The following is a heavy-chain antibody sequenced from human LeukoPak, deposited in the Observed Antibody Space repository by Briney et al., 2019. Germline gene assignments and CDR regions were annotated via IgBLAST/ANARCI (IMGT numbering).Heavy chain of an antibody. CDR1: GFTFSSYA. J-gene: IGHJ5*02. V-gene: IGHV3-23*01. Sequence: PGGSLRLSCAASGFTFSSYAMSWVRQAPGKGLEWVSAISGSGGSTYYADSVKGRFTISRDNSKNTLYLQMNSLRAEDTAVYYCAREPSLIMTYSSDYNWFDPWGQGTPVTVSS. D-gene: IGHD6-19*01. CDR3: AREPSLIMTYSSDYNWFDP. CDR2: ISGSGGST.